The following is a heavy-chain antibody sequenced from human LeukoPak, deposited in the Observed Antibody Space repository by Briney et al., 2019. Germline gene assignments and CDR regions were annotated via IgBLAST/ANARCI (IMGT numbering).Heavy chain of an antibody. J-gene: IGHJ4*02. CDR2: IIPILGIA. V-gene: IGHV1-69*04. CDR1: GYTFTDYY. D-gene: IGHD6-13*01. CDR3: ARAGIAAAGGIYYFDY. Sequence: VASVKVSCKASGYTFTDYYIHWVRQAPGQGLEWMGRIIPILGIANYAQKFQGRVTITADKSTSTAYMELSSLRSEDTAVYYCARAGIAAAGGIYYFDYWGQGTLVTVSS.